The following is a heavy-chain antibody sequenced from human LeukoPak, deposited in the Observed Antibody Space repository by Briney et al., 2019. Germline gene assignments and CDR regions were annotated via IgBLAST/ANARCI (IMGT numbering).Heavy chain of an antibody. Sequence: PGGSLRLSCAASGFTFPTYWMIWLRQVPGEGLVYVSHMIHDGTITNYADSVKGRFTMSRDNARNTVFLQMDSLRAEDTAVYYCGRDNYGSIDFWGQGVLVTVSS. J-gene: IGHJ4*02. CDR2: MIHDGTIT. D-gene: IGHD3-10*01. V-gene: IGHV3-74*01. CDR3: GRDNYGSIDF. CDR1: GFTFPTYW.